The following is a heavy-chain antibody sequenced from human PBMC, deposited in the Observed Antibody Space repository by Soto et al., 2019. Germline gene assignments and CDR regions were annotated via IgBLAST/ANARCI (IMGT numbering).Heavy chain of an antibody. D-gene: IGHD3-3*01. Sequence: RSLTCTVSGGAISTYYWTWIRQPAGKGLEWIGRIYSSGSTKYNPSLQSRVTMSLDTSNNQFSLRLTSVTAADTAVYYCARGQRFSDWFDPWGQGTLVTVSS. V-gene: IGHV4-4*07. CDR3: ARGQRFSDWFDP. CDR2: IYSSGST. CDR1: GGAISTYY. J-gene: IGHJ5*02.